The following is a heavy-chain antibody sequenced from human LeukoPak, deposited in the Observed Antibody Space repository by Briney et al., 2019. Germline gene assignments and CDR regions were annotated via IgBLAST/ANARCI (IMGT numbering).Heavy chain of an antibody. J-gene: IGHJ4*02. D-gene: IGHD3-3*01. CDR3: ARFFGVLRRDYYFDS. V-gene: IGHV4-34*01. CDR1: GGSFSGYY. CDR2: INHSGST. Sequence: SETLSLTCAVYGGSFSGYYWSWIRQPPGKGLEWIGEINHSGSTNYNPSLKSRVTISVDTSKNQFSLNLGSVTAADTAVYYCARFFGVLRRDYYFDSWGQGTLVTVSS.